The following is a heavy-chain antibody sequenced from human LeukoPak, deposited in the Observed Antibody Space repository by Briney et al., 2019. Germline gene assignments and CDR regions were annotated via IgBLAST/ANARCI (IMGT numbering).Heavy chain of an antibody. CDR2: ISSSGSTI. CDR1: GFTFSSYE. D-gene: IGHD1-1*01. V-gene: IGHV3-48*03. CDR3: ARDRRVPYYYYYMDV. Sequence: GGSLRLSCSASGFTFSSYEMNWVRQAPGKGLEWVSYISSSGSTIYYADSVKGRFTISRDNAKNSLYLQMNSLRAEDTAVYYYARDRRVPYYYYYMDVWGKGTTVTISS. J-gene: IGHJ6*03.